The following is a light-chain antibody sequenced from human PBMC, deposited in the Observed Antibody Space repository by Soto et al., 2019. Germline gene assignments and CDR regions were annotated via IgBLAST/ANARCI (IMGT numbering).Light chain of an antibody. J-gene: IGKJ5*01. V-gene: IGKV3-15*01. Sequence: EIVLTQSPGTLSLSPGERATLSCRASQSISDTLAWYQQKPGQGPRLLVYRASTRTLGIPARFSGSESGTEFTLTISSLQSEDFAIYYCQQYNTWPITFGQGTRLEIK. CDR1: QSISDT. CDR3: QQYNTWPIT. CDR2: RAS.